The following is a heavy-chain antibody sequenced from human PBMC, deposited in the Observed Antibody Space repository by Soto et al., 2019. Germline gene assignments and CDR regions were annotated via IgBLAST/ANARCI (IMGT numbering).Heavy chain of an antibody. J-gene: IGHJ3*02. D-gene: IGHD6-19*01. Sequence: QVQLVESGGGVVQPGRSLRLSCAASGFTFSSYAMHWVCQAPGKGLEWVAVISYDGSNKYYADSVKGRFTISRDNSKNTLYLQMNSLRAEDTAVYYCARVSGYSSGPDAFDIWGQGTMVTVSS. CDR3: ARVSGYSSGPDAFDI. V-gene: IGHV3-30-3*01. CDR2: ISYDGSNK. CDR1: GFTFSSYA.